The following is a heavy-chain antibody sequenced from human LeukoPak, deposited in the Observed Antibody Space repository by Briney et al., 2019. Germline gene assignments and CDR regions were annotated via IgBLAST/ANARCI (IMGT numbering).Heavy chain of an antibody. J-gene: IGHJ3*02. D-gene: IGHD5-12*01. Sequence: PSETLSLTCAVSGGSITSSTYYWGWIRQPPGKGLEWIGSINYRGGTYYNPSLMSRVTISVDTSKNQFSLNLSSVTAADTAVYYCGRPRTTSGYDAFDMWGEGTMVTVSS. CDR1: GGSITSSTYY. V-gene: IGHV4-39*01. CDR2: INYRGGT. CDR3: GRPRTTSGYDAFDM.